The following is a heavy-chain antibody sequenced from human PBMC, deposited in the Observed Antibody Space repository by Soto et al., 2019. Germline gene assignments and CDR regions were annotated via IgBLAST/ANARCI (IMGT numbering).Heavy chain of an antibody. CDR2: ISGSGGST. D-gene: IGHD3-10*01. CDR1: GFTFSSYA. V-gene: IGHV3-23*01. Sequence: GGSLRLSCAASGFTFSSYAMSWVRQAPGKGLEWVSAISGSGGSTYYADSVKGRFTISRDNSKNTLYLQMNSLRAEDTAVYYCAKSLLGFGELSSYYYYMDVWGKGTTVTVSS. J-gene: IGHJ6*03. CDR3: AKSLLGFGELSSYYYYMDV.